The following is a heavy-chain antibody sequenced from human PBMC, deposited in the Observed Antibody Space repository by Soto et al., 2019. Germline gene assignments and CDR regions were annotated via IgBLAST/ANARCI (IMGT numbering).Heavy chain of an antibody. V-gene: IGHV1-8*01. Sequence: QVQLVQSGAEVKKPGASVKVSCKASGYTFTSYDINWVRQATGQGLEWMGWMNPNSGNTVYAQKFQCRVTMTRNTSLSTANIQLSSLRSEDTDVYYCARDKVFGAPGNWGQGTLVRVSS. CDR2: MNPNSGNT. CDR3: ARDKVFGAPGN. J-gene: IGHJ4*02. D-gene: IGHD3-10*01. CDR1: GYTFTSYD.